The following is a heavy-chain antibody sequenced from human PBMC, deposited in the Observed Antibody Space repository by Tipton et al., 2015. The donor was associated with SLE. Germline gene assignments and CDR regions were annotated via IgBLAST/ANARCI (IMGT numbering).Heavy chain of an antibody. CDR1: GGSLTHYY. CDR3: ARSGSSNFDPPDF. V-gene: IGHV4-59*01. Sequence: TLSLTCTVSGGSLTHYYWNLIRQSPGKGLEWLWYIHYTGTPFYKPSPKSRNAMSVDTSSNQLSLRLTSLTPADTAVYYCARSGSSNFDPPDFWGQGTLATVSS. CDR2: IHYTGTP. D-gene: IGHD4-11*01. J-gene: IGHJ4*02.